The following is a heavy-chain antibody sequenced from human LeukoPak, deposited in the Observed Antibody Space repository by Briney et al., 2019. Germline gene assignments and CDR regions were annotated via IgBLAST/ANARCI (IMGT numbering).Heavy chain of an antibody. J-gene: IGHJ4*02. D-gene: IGHD1-26*01. CDR2: ISGSGGST. Sequence: GMSLRLSCSASGFTFANYAMHWIRQAPGKGLEWVSAISGSGGSTYYADSVKGRFTISRDNSKNTLYLQMNSLRAEDTAVYYCAKLGGSNFDYWGQGTLVTVSS. CDR1: GFTFANYA. V-gene: IGHV3-23*01. CDR3: AKLGGSNFDY.